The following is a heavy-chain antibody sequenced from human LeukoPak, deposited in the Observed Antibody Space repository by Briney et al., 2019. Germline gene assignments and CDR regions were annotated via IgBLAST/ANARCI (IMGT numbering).Heavy chain of an antibody. J-gene: IGHJ4*02. CDR2: ISYDGSNK. CDR3: AREYCGGDCYPDY. D-gene: IGHD2-21*02. CDR1: GFTFSSYA. V-gene: IGHV3-30*04. Sequence: GGSLRLSCAASGFTFSSYAMHWVRQAPGKGLEWVAVISYDGSNKYYADSVKGRFTISRDNSKNTLYLQMNSLRAEDTAVYYCAREYCGGDCYPDYWGRGTLVTVSS.